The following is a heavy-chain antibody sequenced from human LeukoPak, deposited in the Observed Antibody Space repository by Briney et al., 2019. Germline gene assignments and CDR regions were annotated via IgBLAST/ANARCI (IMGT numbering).Heavy chain of an antibody. CDR3: ATNGYYCMDV. CDR2: IYHSGGT. CDR1: GGSISSSTNW. Sequence: SETLSLACAVSGGSISSSTNWWSWVRQPPGKGLEWIGEIYHSGGTNYNPSLKSRITISVDKSQNQFSLKVNSLTAADTAVYYCATNGYYCMDVWGKGTTVTVSS. V-gene: IGHV4-4*02. J-gene: IGHJ6*03. D-gene: IGHD2-8*01.